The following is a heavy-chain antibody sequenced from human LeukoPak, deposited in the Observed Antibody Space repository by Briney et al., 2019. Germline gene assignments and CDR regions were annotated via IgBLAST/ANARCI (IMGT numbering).Heavy chain of an antibody. D-gene: IGHD2-2*01. J-gene: IGHJ4*02. CDR1: GYTFVNSG. V-gene: IGHV1-18*01. CDR3: ARDLGDCSSTSCPFDY. CDR2: ISAYNANT. Sequence: ASVKVSCKASGYTFVNSGITWVRQAPGQGLEWMGWISAYNANTNYEQKFRGRVAMTTDTSTSTAYMELRSPRSDDTAMYYCARDLGDCSSTSCPFDYWGQGTLVTVSS.